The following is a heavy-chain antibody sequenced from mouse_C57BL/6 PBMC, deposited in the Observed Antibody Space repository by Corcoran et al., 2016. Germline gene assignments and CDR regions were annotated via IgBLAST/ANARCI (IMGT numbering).Heavy chain of an antibody. CDR1: GYTFTTYG. CDR3: ARGDGKGAMDY. D-gene: IGHD1-1*01. Sequence: QIQLVQYGPELKKPGETVKISCKASGYTFTTYGMNWVKQAPGKGLKWMGWINTYSGVPTYADDFKGRFAFSLETSASTAYLQINNLKNEDTATYFCARGDGKGAMDYWGQGTSVTVSS. J-gene: IGHJ4*01. CDR2: INTYSGVP. V-gene: IGHV9-3*01.